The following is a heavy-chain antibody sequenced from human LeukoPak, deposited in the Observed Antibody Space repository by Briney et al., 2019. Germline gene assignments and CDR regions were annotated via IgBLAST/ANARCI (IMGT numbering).Heavy chain of an antibody. Sequence: ASVKVSCKASGYTFTGYYMHWVRQAPGQGLEWMGWINPNSGGTNYAQKFQGRVTMTRDTSISTAYMELSRLRSDDTAVYYSAKGCSSWYNLHYYYYGMDVWGQGTTVTVSS. D-gene: IGHD6-13*01. CDR2: INPNSGGT. CDR1: GYTFTGYY. CDR3: AKGCSSWYNLHYYYYGMDV. J-gene: IGHJ6*02. V-gene: IGHV1-2*02.